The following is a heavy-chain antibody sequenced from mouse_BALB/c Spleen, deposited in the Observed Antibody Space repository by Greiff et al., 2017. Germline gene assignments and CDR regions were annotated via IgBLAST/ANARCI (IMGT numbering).Heavy chain of an antibody. CDR1: GYAFTNYL. CDR3: ARSQLRLHAMDY. V-gene: IGHV1-54*01. J-gene: IGHJ4*01. D-gene: IGHD1-2*01. Sequence: VQLQQSGAELVRPGTSVKVSCKASGYAFTNYLIEWVKQRPGQGLEWIGVINPGSGGTNYNEKFKGKATLTADKSSSTAYMQLSSLTSDDSAVYYCARSQLRLHAMDYWGQGTSVTAAS. CDR2: INPGSGGT.